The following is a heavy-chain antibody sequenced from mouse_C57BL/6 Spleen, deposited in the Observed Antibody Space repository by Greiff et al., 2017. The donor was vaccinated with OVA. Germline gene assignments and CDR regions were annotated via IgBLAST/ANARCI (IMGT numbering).Heavy chain of an antibody. CDR2: IDPSDSYT. V-gene: IGHV1-59*01. J-gene: IGHJ2*01. D-gene: IGHD2-5*01. CDR1: GYTFTSYW. CDR3: ARRRGYSNLDY. Sequence: QVQLQQPGAELVRPGTSVKLSCKASGYTFTSYWMHWVKQRPGQGLEWIGVIDPSDSYTNYNQKFKGKATLTVDTSSSTAYMQLSSLTSEDSAVYYCARRRGYSNLDYWGQGTTLTVSS.